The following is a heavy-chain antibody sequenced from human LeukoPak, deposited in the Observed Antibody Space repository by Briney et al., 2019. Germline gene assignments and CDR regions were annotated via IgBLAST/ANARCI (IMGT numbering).Heavy chain of an antibody. J-gene: IGHJ6*02. CDR3: AVLVYQLLYWGLRDYYGMDV. D-gene: IGHD2-2*02. Sequence: ASVKVSCKASGYTFTGYYMHWVRQAPGQGLEWMGWINPNSGGTNYAQKFQGRVTMTWDTSISTAYMELSRLRSDDTAVYYCAVLVYQLLYWGLRDYYGMDVWGQGTTVTVSS. CDR1: GYTFTGYY. CDR2: INPNSGGT. V-gene: IGHV1-2*02.